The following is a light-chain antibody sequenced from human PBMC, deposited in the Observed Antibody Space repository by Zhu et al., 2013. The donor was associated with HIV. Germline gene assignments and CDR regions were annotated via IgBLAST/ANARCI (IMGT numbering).Light chain of an antibody. CDR1: SSDVGGYNY. CDR2: DVR. V-gene: IGLV2-14*03. CDR3: SSYSIITTLVL. Sequence: QSALTQPASVSGSPGQSISISCTGTSSDVGGYNYVSWYQQHPGKAPKLVLYDVRNRPSGVSNRFSASKSGNTASLTISGLQPEDEADYYCSSYSIITTLVLFGGGTKLTVL. J-gene: IGLJ2*01.